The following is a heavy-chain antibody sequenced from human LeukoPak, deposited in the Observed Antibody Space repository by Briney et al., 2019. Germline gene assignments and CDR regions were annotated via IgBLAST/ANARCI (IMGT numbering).Heavy chain of an antibody. CDR2: IISSGGVT. D-gene: IGHD3-10*02. V-gene: IGHV3-23*01. CDR1: GFAFSSYA. Sequence: QAGGSLRLSCAASGFAFSSYAMSWVRQAPGKGLEWVSSIISSGGVTYYADSLKGRFTISRDNSKNTVYLQMDSLRAEDSAVYYCAELGITMIGGVWGKGTTVTISS. CDR3: AELGITMIGGV. J-gene: IGHJ6*04.